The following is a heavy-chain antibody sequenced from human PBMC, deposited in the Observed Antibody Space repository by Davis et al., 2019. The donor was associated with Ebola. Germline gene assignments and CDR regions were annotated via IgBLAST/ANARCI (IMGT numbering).Heavy chain of an antibody. V-gene: IGHV1-46*01. Sequence: ASVKVSCKASGYTFTSYYMHWVRQAPGQGLEWMGIINPSGGSTSYAQKFQGRVTMTRDTSTSTVYMELSSLRSEDTAVYYCARDEGAGSGYYYGMDVWGQGTTVTVSS. CDR3: ARDEGAGSGYYYGMDV. J-gene: IGHJ6*02. CDR2: INPSGGST. CDR1: GYTFTSYY.